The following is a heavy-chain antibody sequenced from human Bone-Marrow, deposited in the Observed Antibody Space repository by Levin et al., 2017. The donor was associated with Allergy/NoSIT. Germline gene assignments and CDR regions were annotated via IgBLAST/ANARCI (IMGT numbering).Heavy chain of an antibody. V-gene: IGHV3-21*01. CDR3: ARHYGNEDAFDI. J-gene: IGHJ3*02. CDR2: ISSSSSYI. D-gene: IGHD1-1*01. CDR1: GFTFSSYS. Sequence: GESLKISCAASGFTFSSYSMNWVRQAPGKGLEWVSSISSSSSYIYYADSVKGRFTISRDNAKNSLYLQMNSLRAEDTAVYYCARHYGNEDAFDIWGQGTMVTVSS.